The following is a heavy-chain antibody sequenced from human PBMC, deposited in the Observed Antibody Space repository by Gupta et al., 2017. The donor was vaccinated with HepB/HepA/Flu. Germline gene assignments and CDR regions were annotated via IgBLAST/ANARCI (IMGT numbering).Heavy chain of an antibody. Sequence: QVQLQQSGPGLVKPSQTLSLTCSISGASVSSNSAAWNWIRQSPSRGLEWLGRTYYRSKWYNDYAVSVKSRITINPDTSKNQFSLQLNSVTPEDTAVYYCARVSPGYSSGWYEAFDIWGQGTMVTVSS. CDR1: GASVSSNSAA. CDR2: TYYRSKWYN. J-gene: IGHJ3*02. CDR3: ARVSPGYSSGWYEAFDI. V-gene: IGHV6-1*01. D-gene: IGHD6-19*01.